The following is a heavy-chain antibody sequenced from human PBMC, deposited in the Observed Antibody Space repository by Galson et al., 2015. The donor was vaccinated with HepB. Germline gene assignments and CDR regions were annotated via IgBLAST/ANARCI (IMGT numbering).Heavy chain of an antibody. D-gene: IGHD2-15*01. CDR1: GFTFSTHG. V-gene: IGHV3-30-3*01. Sequence: SLRLSCAASGFTFSTHGMHWVRQAPGRGLEWVAIISFDANIKYYADSVKGRFTISRDNSKNTLYLQMNSLRVEDTAVYYCARDPSSRGHCSGGACFDYFFDYWGQGSLVTVSS. CDR3: ARDPSSRGHCSGGACFDYFFDY. J-gene: IGHJ4*02. CDR2: ISFDANIK.